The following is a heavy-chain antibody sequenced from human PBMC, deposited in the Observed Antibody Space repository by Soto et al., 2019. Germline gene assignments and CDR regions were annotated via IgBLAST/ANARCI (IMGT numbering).Heavy chain of an antibody. J-gene: IGHJ4*02. V-gene: IGHV4-39*01. Sequence: QVQLQESGPGLVKPSETLSLTCTGSGGSIYRSGYYWGWIRQPPGRGLEWIGNIDYNGVTYSNPSLKSRVTISRDTSKNQFSLKLTSVTAADTALYYCGKVLVGATGHTDSDSWGPGTLVAVSS. CDR1: GGSIYRSGYY. CDR2: IDYNGVT. D-gene: IGHD2-15*01. CDR3: GKVLVGATGHTDSDS.